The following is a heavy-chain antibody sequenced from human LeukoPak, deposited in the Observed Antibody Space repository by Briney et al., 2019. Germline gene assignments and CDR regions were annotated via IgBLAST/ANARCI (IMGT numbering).Heavy chain of an antibody. V-gene: IGHV1-58*02. CDR1: GFTFTSSA. D-gene: IGHD2-2*01. J-gene: IGHJ4*02. CDR2: IVVGSGNT. Sequence: GTSVKVSCKASGFTFTSSAMQWVRQARGQRLEWIGWIVVGSGNTNYAQKFQERVTITRDMSTSTAYMELSSLRSEDTAVYYCARGGPYCSSTSCYFYWGQGTLVTVSS. CDR3: ARGGPYCSSTSCYFY.